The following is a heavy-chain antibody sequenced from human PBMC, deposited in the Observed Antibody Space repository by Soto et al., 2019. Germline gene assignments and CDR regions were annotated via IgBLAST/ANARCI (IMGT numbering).Heavy chain of an antibody. J-gene: IGHJ4*02. CDR3: AKADGEQWLVPHLDN. D-gene: IGHD6-19*01. CDR2: ISCCGGST. Sequence: EVQLLESGGGVVQPGGSLRLSCVASGFNFKKFAMAWVRQAPGEGLEWVSGISCCGGSTSYADSVKGRFSIARDDSKNTLSLQMNSLRDEDTAQYYCAKADGEQWLVPHLDNWGQGTLVTVS. CDR1: GFNFKKFA. V-gene: IGHV3-23*01.